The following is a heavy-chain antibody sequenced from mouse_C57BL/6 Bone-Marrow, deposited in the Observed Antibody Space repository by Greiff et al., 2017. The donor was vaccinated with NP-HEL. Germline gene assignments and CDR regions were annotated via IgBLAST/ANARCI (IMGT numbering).Heavy chain of an antibody. CDR1: GFTFSSYG. Sequence: EVKLMESGGDLVKPGGSLKLSCAASGFTFSSYGMSWVRQTPDKRLEWVATISSGGSYTYYPDSVKGRFTISRDNAKNTLYLQMSSLKSEDTAMYYCARDSQYYYYDFDYWGQGTTLTVSS. D-gene: IGHD1-1*01. CDR2: ISSGGSYT. J-gene: IGHJ2*01. V-gene: IGHV5-6*01. CDR3: ARDSQYYYYDFDY.